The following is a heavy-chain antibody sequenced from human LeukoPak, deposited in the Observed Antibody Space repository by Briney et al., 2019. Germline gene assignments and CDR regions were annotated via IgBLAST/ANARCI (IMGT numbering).Heavy chain of an antibody. V-gene: IGHV4-61*02. CDR1: DVSISYATYQ. J-gene: IGHJ4*02. Sequence: SQTLSLTCTVSDVSISYATYQWTWIRQSAGKGLEWIGLISKSGTTNYNPSHKSRVTISIDTTKNQFSLKLTSVTAADTAVYYCARLLGPLDYVWGSSRSKWGQGTLVTVSS. CDR3: ARLLGPLDYVWGSSRSK. CDR2: ISKSGTT. D-gene: IGHD3-16*02.